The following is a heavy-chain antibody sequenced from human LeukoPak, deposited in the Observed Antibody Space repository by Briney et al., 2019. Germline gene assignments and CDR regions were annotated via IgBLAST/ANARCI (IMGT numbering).Heavy chain of an antibody. CDR3: ARDRFKYYDSSGYYYFYYYGMDV. D-gene: IGHD3-22*01. Sequence: PSQTLSLTRTVSGGSISSGGYYWSWIRQHPGKGLEWIGYIYYSGSTYYNPSLKSRVTISVDTSKNQFSLKLSSVTAADTAVYYCARDRFKYYDSSGYYYFYYYGMDVWGQGTTVTVSS. CDR1: GGSISSGGYY. CDR2: IYYSGST. V-gene: IGHV4-31*03. J-gene: IGHJ6*02.